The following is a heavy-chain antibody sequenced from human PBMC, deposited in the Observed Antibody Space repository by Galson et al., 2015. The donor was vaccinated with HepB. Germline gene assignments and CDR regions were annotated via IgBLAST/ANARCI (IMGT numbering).Heavy chain of an antibody. Sequence: SLRLSCAASGVTFSNYGFHWVRQAPGKGLEWVTVISYDDRNKHYADSVKGRFTISRDNSKNMVYLQMNSLRAEDTALYYCAKDPYLYHALAGNMAGFDYWGQGTLVTVSS. D-gene: IGHD6-19*01. CDR1: GVTFSNYG. CDR3: AKDPYLYHALAGNMAGFDY. J-gene: IGHJ4*02. V-gene: IGHV3-30*18. CDR2: ISYDDRNK.